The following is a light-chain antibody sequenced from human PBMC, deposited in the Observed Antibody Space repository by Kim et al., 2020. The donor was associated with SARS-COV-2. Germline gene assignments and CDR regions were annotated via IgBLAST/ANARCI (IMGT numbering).Light chain of an antibody. CDR1: ALPKQY. V-gene: IGLV3-25*03. J-gene: IGLJ2*01. Sequence: PEQTARITCSGDALPKQYAYWYQQKPGQAPVLVIYKDSERPSGIPERFSGSSSGTTVTLTISGVQAEDEADYYCQSADSSGTYVVFGGGTQLTVL. CDR2: KDS. CDR3: QSADSSGTYVV.